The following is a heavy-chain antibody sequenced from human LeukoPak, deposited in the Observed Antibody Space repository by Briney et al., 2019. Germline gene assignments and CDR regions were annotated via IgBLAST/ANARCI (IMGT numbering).Heavy chain of an antibody. Sequence: PGGSLRLSCAASGFIVSSNYMSWVRQAPGKGLEWVSVIYSGGSTYYADSVKGRFTISRDNSKNTLYLQMNSLRAEDTAVYYCAKDWPYDSSGYYSYYFDYWGQGTLVTVSS. J-gene: IGHJ4*02. CDR3: AKDWPYDSSGYYSYYFDY. CDR2: IYSGGST. V-gene: IGHV3-53*01. D-gene: IGHD3-22*01. CDR1: GFIVSSNY.